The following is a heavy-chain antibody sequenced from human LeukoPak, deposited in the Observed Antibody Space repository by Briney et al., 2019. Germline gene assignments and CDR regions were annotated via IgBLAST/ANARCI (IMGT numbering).Heavy chain of an antibody. J-gene: IGHJ4*02. CDR1: GFTFSSYA. D-gene: IGHD2-21*02. V-gene: IGHV3-23*01. CDR2: ISGSGGST. Sequence: GASPRLSCAASGFTFSSYAMSWVRQAPGKGLEWVSAISGSGGSTYYADSVKGRFTISRDNSKNTLYLQMNSLRAEDTAVYYCAKDRLVVVTAIAGYFDYWGQGTLVTVSS. CDR3: AKDRLVVVTAIAGYFDY.